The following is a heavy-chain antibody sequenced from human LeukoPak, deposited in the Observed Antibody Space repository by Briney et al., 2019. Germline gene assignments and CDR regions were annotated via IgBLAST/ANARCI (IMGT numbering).Heavy chain of an antibody. CDR2: ISGSGGDT. Sequence: GGSLRLSCAASGFTLSNYAMSWVRQTPGKGLEWVSAISGSGGDTYYADSVKGRFTISRDNSKNTLYLQLNSLRAEDTAVYYCARDLGYCTNGVCHTRFDYWGQGTLVAVPS. CDR1: GFTLSNYA. J-gene: IGHJ4*02. CDR3: ARDLGYCTNGVCHTRFDY. D-gene: IGHD2-8*01. V-gene: IGHV3-23*01.